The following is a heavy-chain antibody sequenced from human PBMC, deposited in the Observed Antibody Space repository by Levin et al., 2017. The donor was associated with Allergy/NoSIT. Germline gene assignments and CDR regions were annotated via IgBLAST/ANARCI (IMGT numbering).Heavy chain of an antibody. CDR3: AKDLILRGTGAGYYFDY. V-gene: IGHV3-23*01. CDR2: ISGSGFST. D-gene: IGHD3/OR15-3a*01. CDR1: GFTFSSYA. J-gene: IGHJ4*02. Sequence: GGSLRLSCAASGFTFSSYAMSWVRQAPGKGLEWVSAISGSGFSTYYADSVKGRFTISRDNSKNTLYLQMNSLRAEDTAVYYCAKDLILRGTGAGYYFDYWGQGTLVTVSS.